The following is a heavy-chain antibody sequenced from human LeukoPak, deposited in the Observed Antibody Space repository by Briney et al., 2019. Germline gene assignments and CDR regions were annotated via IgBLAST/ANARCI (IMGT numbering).Heavy chain of an antibody. CDR1: GLTFSSHA. V-gene: IGHV3-53*01. CDR3: ARDRAFDI. J-gene: IGHJ3*02. CDR2: IYSGGST. Sequence: PGGSLRLSCAASGLTFSSHAMHWVRQAPGKGLEWVSVIYSGGSTYYADSVKGRFTISRDNSKNTLYLQMNSLRAEDTAVYYCARDRAFDIWGQGTMVTVSS.